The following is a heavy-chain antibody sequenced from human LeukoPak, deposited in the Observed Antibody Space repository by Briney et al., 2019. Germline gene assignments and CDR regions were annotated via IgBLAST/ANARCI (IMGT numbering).Heavy chain of an antibody. D-gene: IGHD2-15*01. CDR1: GFTFSSYS. J-gene: IGHJ4*02. Sequence: PGGSLRLSCAASGFTFSSYSMNWVRQAPGKGLEWVAVISYDGSNKYYADSVKGRFTISRDNSKNTLYLQMNSLRAEDTAVYYCARDHVREGSRGIIRYWGQGTLVTVSS. V-gene: IGHV3-30*03. CDR3: ARDHVREGSRGIIRY. CDR2: ISYDGSNK.